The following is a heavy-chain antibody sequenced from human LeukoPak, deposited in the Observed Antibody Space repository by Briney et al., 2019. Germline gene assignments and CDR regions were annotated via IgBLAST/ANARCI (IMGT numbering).Heavy chain of an antibody. J-gene: IGHJ4*02. CDR2: VSGSGGST. D-gene: IGHD3-22*01. Sequence: GGSLRLSCAVSGITLSNYGMSWVRQAPGKGLEWVAGVSGSGGSTNYGDSVKGRFTISRDNRKNTLHLQMNGLRAEDTAVYFCAKRGVVIRVILVGFHKEAYYFDSWGQGALVTVSS. CDR3: AKRGVVIRVILVGFHKEAYYFDS. V-gene: IGHV3-23*01. CDR1: GITLSNYG.